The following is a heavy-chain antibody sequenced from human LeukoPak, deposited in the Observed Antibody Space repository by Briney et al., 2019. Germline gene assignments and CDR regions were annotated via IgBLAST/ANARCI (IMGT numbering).Heavy chain of an antibody. Sequence: PGRSLRLSCAASGFTFSIYGMHWVRQAPGKGLEWVAVISYEGGNEYYADSVKGRFTISRDNSKNTLYLQMNSLRAEDTAVYYCAKRFSLDSTYYLVFWAQGTLVTVSS. D-gene: IGHD5/OR15-5a*01. CDR1: GFTFSIYG. V-gene: IGHV3-30*18. CDR3: AKRFSLDSTYYLVF. J-gene: IGHJ4*02. CDR2: ISYEGGNE.